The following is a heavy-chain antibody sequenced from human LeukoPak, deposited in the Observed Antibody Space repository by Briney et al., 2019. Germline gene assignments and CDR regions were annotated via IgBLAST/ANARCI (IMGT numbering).Heavy chain of an antibody. Sequence: YPSETLSLTCAVSGGSISGNYWWSWVRQAPGKGLEWIGEISHIGSTNFSPSLKSRVSILIDKSKNQFSLQLSSVAAADTAVYYCASYSSSWYISGFFDYWGQGTLVTVSS. V-gene: IGHV4-4*02. CDR1: GGSISGNYW. CDR3: ASYSSSWYISGFFDY. J-gene: IGHJ4*02. D-gene: IGHD6-13*01. CDR2: ISHIGST.